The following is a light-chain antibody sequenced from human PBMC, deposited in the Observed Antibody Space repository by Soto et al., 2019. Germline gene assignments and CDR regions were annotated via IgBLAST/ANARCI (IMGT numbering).Light chain of an antibody. V-gene: IGKV3-11*01. CDR3: QQRINWPLT. J-gene: IGKJ4*01. CDR1: QSISSH. CDR2: GAS. Sequence: EIVLTQSPATLSLSPGERATLSCRASQSISSHLAWYQQKPGQAPRLLIYGASNRATGIPARFSSRGSGTDFTLTISSLEPEDFAVYYCQQRINWPLTFGGGTKVEIK.